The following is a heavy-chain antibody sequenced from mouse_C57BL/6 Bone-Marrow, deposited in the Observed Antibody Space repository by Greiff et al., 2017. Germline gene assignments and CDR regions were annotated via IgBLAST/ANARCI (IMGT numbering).Heavy chain of an antibody. CDR2: IDPENGDT. Sequence: EVHLVESGAELVRPGASVKLSCTASGFNIKDDYMHWVKQRPEQGLEWIGWIDPENGDTEYASKFQGKATITAETSSNTAYLQLSSLTSEDTAVYYCTTVVHYWGQGTTLTVSS. CDR3: TTVVHY. CDR1: GFNIKDDY. J-gene: IGHJ2*01. V-gene: IGHV14-4*01. D-gene: IGHD1-1*01.